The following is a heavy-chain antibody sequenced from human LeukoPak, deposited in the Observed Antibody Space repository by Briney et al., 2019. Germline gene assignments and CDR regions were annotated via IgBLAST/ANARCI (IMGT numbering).Heavy chain of an antibody. D-gene: IGHD1-26*01. CDR3: ASAVGATLDY. CDR2: ISYDGSNK. V-gene: IGHV3-30*01. J-gene: IGHJ4*02. Sequence: GGSLRLSCAASGFTFSSYAMHWVRQAPGKGLEWVAVISYDGSNKYYADSVKGRFTISRDNSKNTLYLQMNSLRAEDTAVYYCASAVGATLDYWAREPWSPSPQ. CDR1: GFTFSSYA.